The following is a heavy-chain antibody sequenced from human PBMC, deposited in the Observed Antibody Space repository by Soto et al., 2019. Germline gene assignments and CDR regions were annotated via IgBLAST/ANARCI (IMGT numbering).Heavy chain of an antibody. V-gene: IGHV1-18*01. J-gene: IGHJ4*02. CDR1: GSTFRNFG. CDR3: ARENSYFDY. Sequence: QIQLLQSGAEVKKPGASVKVTCKPSGSTFRNFGISWVRQAPGQGLEWMGWISAYNPNANYAQKFQGRLTMTADTSTSTAYMELRSLRSDDTAVYYCARENSYFDYWGQGTLVTVSS. CDR2: ISAYNPNA.